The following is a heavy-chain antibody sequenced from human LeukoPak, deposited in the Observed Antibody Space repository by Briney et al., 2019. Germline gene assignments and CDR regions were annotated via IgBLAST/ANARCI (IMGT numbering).Heavy chain of an antibody. J-gene: IGHJ4*02. Sequence: PGGSLRLSCAASAFTFSSYSMNWVRQAPGKGLEWVSSISSSSSYIYYADSVKGRFTISRGNAKNSLYPQMNSLRAEDTAVYYCARDGDYGDYLNYFDYWGQGTLVTVSS. CDR1: AFTFSSYS. CDR3: ARDGDYGDYLNYFDY. CDR2: ISSSSSYI. D-gene: IGHD4-17*01. V-gene: IGHV3-21*01.